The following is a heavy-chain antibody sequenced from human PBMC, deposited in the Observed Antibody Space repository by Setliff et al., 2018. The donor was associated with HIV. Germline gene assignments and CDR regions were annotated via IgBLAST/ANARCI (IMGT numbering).Heavy chain of an antibody. J-gene: IGHJ2*01. CDR2: VYASAYS. Sequence: PSETLSLTCTVSGDSIGDYYWNWIRQPAGKGLEWIGRVYASAYSNYNPSLKSRVTMSMDTSQNQFSLKLRSVNAADTAVYYCARDWVTRSNYYGSGSPWYFDFWGRGILVTVSS. CDR3: ARDWVTRSNYYGSGSPWYFDF. V-gene: IGHV4-4*07. CDR1: GDSIGDYY. D-gene: IGHD3-10*01.